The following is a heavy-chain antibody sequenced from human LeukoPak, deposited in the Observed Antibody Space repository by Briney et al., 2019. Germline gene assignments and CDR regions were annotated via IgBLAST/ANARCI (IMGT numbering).Heavy chain of an antibody. J-gene: IGHJ4*02. CDR2: ISGSGGST. CDR3: AKDPWLGLGYFDY. D-gene: IGHD5-24*01. Sequence: GGSLRLSCAASGFDFSFTWMSWVRQAPGKGLEWVSAISGSGGSTYYADSVKGRFTISRDNSKNTLYLQMNSLRAEDTAVYYCAKDPWLGLGYFDYWGQGTLVTVSS. CDR1: GFDFSFTW. V-gene: IGHV3-23*01.